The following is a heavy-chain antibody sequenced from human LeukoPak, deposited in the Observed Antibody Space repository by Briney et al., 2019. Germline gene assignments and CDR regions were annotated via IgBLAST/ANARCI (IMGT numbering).Heavy chain of an antibody. D-gene: IGHD3-9*01. CDR1: GFTFSSYW. Sequence: GGSLRLSCAASGFTFSSYWMSWVRQAPGKGLEWVSAITGSTGTTYYADSVKGRSTVSRDNSKNTLYLQVNSLRAEDTAVYYCAREGSDNSGYDLDFWGQGTLVTVSS. V-gene: IGHV3-23*01. J-gene: IGHJ4*02. CDR3: AREGSDNSGYDLDF. CDR2: ITGSTGTT.